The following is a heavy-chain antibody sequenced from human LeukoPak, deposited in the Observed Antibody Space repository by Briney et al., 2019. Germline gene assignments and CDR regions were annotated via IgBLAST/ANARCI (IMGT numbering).Heavy chain of an antibody. V-gene: IGHV1-46*01. CDR1: GYTFTSYY. CDR2: INPSGGST. Sequence: GASVKVSCKASGYTFTSYYMHWVRQAPGQGLERMGIINPSGGSTGYAQKFQDRVTMSRDTSTSTVYMELSSLRSEDTAVYYCARALWGSYRYTSDYWGQGTLVTVSS. D-gene: IGHD3-16*02. J-gene: IGHJ4*02. CDR3: ARALWGSYRYTSDY.